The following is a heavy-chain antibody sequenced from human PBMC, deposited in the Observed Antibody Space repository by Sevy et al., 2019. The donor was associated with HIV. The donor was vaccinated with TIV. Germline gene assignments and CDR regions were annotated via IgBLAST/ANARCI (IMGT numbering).Heavy chain of an antibody. Sequence: GGSLRLSCAASGFTFSSYGMHWVRQAPGKGLEWVAVISYDGSNKYYADSVKVRFTISRDNSKNTLYLQMNSLRAEDTAVYYCAKDFLKMATIYWFDPWGQGTLVTVSS. V-gene: IGHV3-30*18. D-gene: IGHD5-12*01. CDR3: AKDFLKMATIYWFDP. J-gene: IGHJ5*02. CDR1: GFTFSSYG. CDR2: ISYDGSNK.